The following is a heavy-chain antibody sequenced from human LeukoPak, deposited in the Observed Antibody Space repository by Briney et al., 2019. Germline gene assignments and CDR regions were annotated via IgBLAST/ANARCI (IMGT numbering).Heavy chain of an antibody. Sequence: SETLPLTCTVSGGSISSGDYYWSWIRQPPGKGLEWIGYIYYSGSTYYNPSLKSRVTISVDTSKNQFSLKLSSVTAADTAVYYCARGGDIVVVPAAFDYWGQGTLVTVSS. D-gene: IGHD2-2*01. CDR2: IYYSGST. CDR1: GGSISSGDYY. J-gene: IGHJ4*02. V-gene: IGHV4-30-4*01. CDR3: ARGGDIVVVPAAFDY.